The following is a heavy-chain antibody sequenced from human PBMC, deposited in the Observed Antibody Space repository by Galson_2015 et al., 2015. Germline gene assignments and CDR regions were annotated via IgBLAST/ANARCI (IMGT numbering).Heavy chain of an antibody. CDR3: ARHATIASRPLFDY. J-gene: IGHJ4*02. CDR2: IYHSGST. CDR1: GDSISSSNW. V-gene: IGHV4-4*02. D-gene: IGHD6-6*01. Sequence: SETLSLTCAVSGDSISSSNWWSWVRQPPGKGLEWIGEIYHSGSTNYNPSLKSRVTISVDTSKNQFSLKLSSVTAADTAVYYCARHATIASRPLFDYWGLGTLVTVSS.